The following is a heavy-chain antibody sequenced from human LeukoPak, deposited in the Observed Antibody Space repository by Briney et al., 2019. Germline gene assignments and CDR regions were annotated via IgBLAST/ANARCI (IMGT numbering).Heavy chain of an antibody. CDR1: GGSISSYY. D-gene: IGHD2-15*01. J-gene: IGHJ4*02. CDR3: ARDSAYCSGGTCLRVFDY. Sequence: SETLSLTCTVSGGSISSYYWNWIRQPPGKGLEWIGYIYYSGSTNYNPSLNSRVTISVDTSKNQFSLKLSSVTAADTAVYYCARDSAYCSGGTCLRVFDYWGQGTLVTVSS. CDR2: IYYSGST. V-gene: IGHV4-59*01.